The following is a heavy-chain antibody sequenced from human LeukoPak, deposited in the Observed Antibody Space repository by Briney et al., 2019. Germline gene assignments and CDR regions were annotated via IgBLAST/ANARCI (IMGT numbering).Heavy chain of an antibody. CDR2: INPNDGGT. V-gene: IGHV1-2*02. CDR1: GYTFTGNY. D-gene: IGHD3-16*01. CDR3: ARYVSATAWRNRWFDP. Sequence: ASVKVSCKASGYTFTGNYIHWVRQAPGQGLEWMGWINPNDGGTKFAQRFQGRVTVTRDTSISTTYMELSGLRSDDTAMYYCARYVSATAWRNRWFDPWGQGTLVTVSS. J-gene: IGHJ5*02.